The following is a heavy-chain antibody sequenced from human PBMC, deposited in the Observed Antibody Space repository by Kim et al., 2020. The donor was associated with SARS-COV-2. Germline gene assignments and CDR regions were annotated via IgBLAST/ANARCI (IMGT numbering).Heavy chain of an antibody. V-gene: IGHV5-51*01. CDR1: GYSFTSYW. J-gene: IGHJ3*02. CDR3: ARQPYYYDRTDGAFDI. CDR2: IYPGDSDT. D-gene: IGHD3-22*01. Sequence: GESLKISCKGSGYSFTSYWIGWVRQMPGKGLEWMGIIYPGDSDTRYSPSFQGQVTISADKSISTAYLQWSSLKASDTAMYYCARQPYYYDRTDGAFDIWGQGTMVTVSS.